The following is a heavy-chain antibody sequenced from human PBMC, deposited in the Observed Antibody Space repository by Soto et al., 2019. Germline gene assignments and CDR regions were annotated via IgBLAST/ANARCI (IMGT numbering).Heavy chain of an antibody. D-gene: IGHD6-13*01. CDR1: GDSVSSNSAA. V-gene: IGHV6-1*01. Sequence: SQTLSLTCAISGDSVSSNSAAWNWIRQSPSRGIEWLGRTYYRSKWYNDYAVSVKSRITISPDTSKNQFSLQLNSVTPEDTPVYCCARGGSSSWGYYYCGMDVWGGRTEVTVS. J-gene: IGHJ6*02. CDR2: TYYRSKWYN. CDR3: ARGGSSSWGYYYCGMDV.